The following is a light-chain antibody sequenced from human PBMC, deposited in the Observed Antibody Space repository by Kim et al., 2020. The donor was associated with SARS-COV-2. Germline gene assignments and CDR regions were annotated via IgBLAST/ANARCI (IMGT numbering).Light chain of an antibody. Sequence: DIQLTQSPSFLSASVGDRVTITCRASQGISNCLAWYQQNPGKAPKVLIYAASTLESGVPSRFSGSGSGIEFTLTISSLQPEDFATYFCQQYYIHPPTFGQGTKVDIK. CDR2: AAS. CDR3: QQYYIHPPT. CDR1: QGISNC. V-gene: IGKV1-9*01. J-gene: IGKJ1*01.